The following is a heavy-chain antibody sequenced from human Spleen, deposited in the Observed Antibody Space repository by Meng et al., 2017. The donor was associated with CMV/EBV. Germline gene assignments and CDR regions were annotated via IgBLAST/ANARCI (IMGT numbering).Heavy chain of an antibody. CDR2: IKPDGSET. J-gene: IGHJ4*02. V-gene: IGHV3-7*01. D-gene: IGHD3-16*02. CDR1: GFTFSTYW. Sequence: GGSLRLSCAASGFTFSTYWMSWVRQAPGKGLEWVTNIKPDGSETYYVDSVKGRVTISRDNARNSLYLQMNSLRAEDTAVYYSARWGGYHLDYWGQGTLVTVSS. CDR3: ARWGGYHLDY.